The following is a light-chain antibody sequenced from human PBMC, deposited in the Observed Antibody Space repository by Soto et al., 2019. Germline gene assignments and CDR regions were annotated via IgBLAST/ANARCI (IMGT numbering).Light chain of an antibody. CDR1: HDIRNY. Sequence: DIQMTQSPSSLSASVGDRVTITCQANHDIRNYLNLYQQKPGKAPKLLIHDASNLQPGVPSRFSGRGSGTDFTLNISSLQPEDLGTYHCQQYDNHPLTFGGGTKVDIK. J-gene: IGKJ4*01. CDR2: DAS. CDR3: QQYDNHPLT. V-gene: IGKV1-33*01.